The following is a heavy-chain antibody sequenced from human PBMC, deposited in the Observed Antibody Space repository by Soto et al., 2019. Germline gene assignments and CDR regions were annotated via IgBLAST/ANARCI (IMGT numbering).Heavy chain of an antibody. J-gene: IGHJ6*03. Sequence: QVQLVQSGAEVKKPGSSVKVSCKASGDTFSRHTISWVRQAPGQGLEWMGRIIPILGIANYGQKFQGRVTVTPDQSTSTAYMDLRSLGSAETPLYYCARVAEMGSVTEGYYYYMDVRGKGTPVTVSS. V-gene: IGHV1-69*02. CDR2: IIPILGIA. D-gene: IGHD3-10*01. CDR1: GDTFSRHT. CDR3: ARVAEMGSVTEGYYYYMDV.